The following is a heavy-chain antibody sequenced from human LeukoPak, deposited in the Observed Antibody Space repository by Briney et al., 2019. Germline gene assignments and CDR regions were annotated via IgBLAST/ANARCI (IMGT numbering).Heavy chain of an antibody. CDR3: ARDPGRSGGSCYSDY. CDR1: GFTFGSFS. CDR2: ISSSGTYI. V-gene: IGHV3-21*01. D-gene: IGHD2-15*01. Sequence: GGSLRLSCAASGFTFGSFSMTWVRQAPGKGLEWVSSISSSGTYIYYADSVKGRFTISRDNAKNSLYLQMNSLRAEDTALYYCARDPGRSGGSCYSDYWGQGTRVTVSS. J-gene: IGHJ4*02.